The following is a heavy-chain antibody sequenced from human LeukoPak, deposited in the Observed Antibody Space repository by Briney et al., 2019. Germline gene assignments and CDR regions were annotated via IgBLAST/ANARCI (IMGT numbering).Heavy chain of an antibody. Sequence: SETLSLTCTVSGGSISSGDYYWSWIRQPPGKGLEWIGYIYYSGGTYYNPSLKSRVTISVDTSKNQFSLKLSSVTAADTAVYYCARDATVTTYGIDYWGQGTLVTVSS. CDR3: ARDATVTTYGIDY. V-gene: IGHV4-30-4*01. D-gene: IGHD4-17*01. CDR1: GGSISSGDYY. CDR2: IYYSGGT. J-gene: IGHJ4*02.